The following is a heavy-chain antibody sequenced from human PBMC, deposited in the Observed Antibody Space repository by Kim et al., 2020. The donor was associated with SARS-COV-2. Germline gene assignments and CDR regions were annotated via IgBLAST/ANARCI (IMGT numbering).Heavy chain of an antibody. J-gene: IGHJ6*02. CDR2: IYSGGSST. CDR3: AKDPLEGYCRGGSCYHYYYGMDV. Sequence: GGSLRLSCAASGFTFSSYAMSWVRQAPGKGLEWVSVIYSGGSSTYYADSVKGRFTISRDNSKNTLYLQMNSLRAEDTAVYYCAKDPLEGYCRGGSCYHYYYGMDVWGQGTTVPVSS. CDR1: GFTFSSYA. V-gene: IGHV3-23*03. D-gene: IGHD2-15*01.